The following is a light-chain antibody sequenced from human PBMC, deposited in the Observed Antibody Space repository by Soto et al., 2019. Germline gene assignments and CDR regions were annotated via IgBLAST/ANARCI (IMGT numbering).Light chain of an antibody. V-gene: IGLV2-14*01. Sequence: QSVLTKPASLSGSPGQSITISCTGTSSDVGGYNYVSWYQQDPGKAPKLMIYDVSNRPSGVSYRFSGSKSGNTASLTISGLQAEDEADYYCSSYISTSTPLVFGTGTKVTVL. CDR2: DVS. J-gene: IGLJ1*01. CDR3: SSYISTSTPLV. CDR1: SSDVGGYNY.